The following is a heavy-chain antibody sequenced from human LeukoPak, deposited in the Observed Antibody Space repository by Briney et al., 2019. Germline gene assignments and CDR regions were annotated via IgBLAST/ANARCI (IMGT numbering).Heavy chain of an antibody. CDR2: ISSSSTI. Sequence: GGSLRLSCAASGFTFSIYSMNWVRQAPGKGLEWVSYISSSSTIYYADSVKGRFTISRDNAKNSLYLQMNSLRAEDTAVYYCARDNEYMDVWGKGTTVTVSS. CDR1: GFTFSIYS. J-gene: IGHJ6*03. CDR3: ARDNEYMDV. V-gene: IGHV3-48*01. D-gene: IGHD1-1*01.